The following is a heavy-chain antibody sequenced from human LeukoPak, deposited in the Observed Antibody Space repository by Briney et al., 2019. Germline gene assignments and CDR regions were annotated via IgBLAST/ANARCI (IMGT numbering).Heavy chain of an antibody. CDR1: GYSLTSYW. D-gene: IGHD3-10*01. Sequence: GESLKISCKGSGYSLTSYWIGWVRQMPGKGLEWMGIIYPGDSDTRYSPSFQGQVTISADKSISTAYLQWSSLKASDTAMYYCASSTYYYGSGSLYYYYGMDVWGKGTTVTVSS. CDR2: IYPGDSDT. V-gene: IGHV5-51*01. J-gene: IGHJ6*04. CDR3: ASSTYYYGSGSLYYYYGMDV.